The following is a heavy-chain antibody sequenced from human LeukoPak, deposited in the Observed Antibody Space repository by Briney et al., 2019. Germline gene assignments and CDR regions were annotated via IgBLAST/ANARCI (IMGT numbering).Heavy chain of an antibody. CDR1: GXTFTNYY. Sequence: GESLKISCKGSGXTFTNYYIGWVRQTPGKDLEWMGIISPGDSDARYSASFQGQVTISADKSISTAYLRWSSLKASDTAMYYCARRYCSSTSCNPYFFDYWGQGTLVTVSS. CDR2: ISPGDSDA. CDR3: ARRYCSSTSCNPYFFDY. D-gene: IGHD2-2*01. V-gene: IGHV5-51*01. J-gene: IGHJ4*02.